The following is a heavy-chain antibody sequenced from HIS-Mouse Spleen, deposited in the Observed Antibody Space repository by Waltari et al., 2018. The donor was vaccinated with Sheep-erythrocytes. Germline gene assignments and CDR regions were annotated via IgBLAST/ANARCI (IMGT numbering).Heavy chain of an antibody. J-gene: IGHJ6*02. CDR3: ARTPRDYDFWSGYYFYYYGMDV. V-gene: IGHV2-70*01. D-gene: IGHD3-3*01. CDR2: IDWDDDK. CDR1: GFSLSTSGMC. Sequence: LTCTFSGFSLSTSGMCVSWIRQPPGKALEWLALIDWDDDKYYSTSLKTRLTIPKDTSKTQVVLTMTNMDPVDTATYYCARTPRDYDFWSGYYFYYYGMDVWGQGTTVTVSS.